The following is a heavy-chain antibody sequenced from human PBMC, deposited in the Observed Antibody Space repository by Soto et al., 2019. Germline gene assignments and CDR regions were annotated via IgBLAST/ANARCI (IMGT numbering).Heavy chain of an antibody. V-gene: IGHV3-11*06. D-gene: IGHD3-22*01. CDR1: GFTFSDYY. J-gene: IGHJ5*02. Sequence: GGSLRLSCAASGFTFSDYYMSWIRQAPGKGLEWVSYISSSSSYTNYADSVKGRFTISRDNAKNSLYLQMNSLRAEDTAVYYCARVSSVVIEVSWFDPWGQGTLVTVSS. CDR3: ARVSSVVIEVSWFDP. CDR2: ISSSSSYT.